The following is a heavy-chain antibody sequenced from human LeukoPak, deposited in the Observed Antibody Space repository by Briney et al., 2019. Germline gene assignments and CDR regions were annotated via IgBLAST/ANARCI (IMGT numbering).Heavy chain of an antibody. CDR1: GGPISSGDYY. V-gene: IGHV4-61*08. J-gene: IGHJ3*02. Sequence: SETLSLTCTVSGGPISSGDYYWSWIRQPPGKGLEWIGYIYYSGSTNYNPSLKSRVTISVDTSKNQFSLKLSSVTAADTAVYYCARETDYGGLRDAFDIWGQGTMVTVSS. D-gene: IGHD4-23*01. CDR2: IYYSGST. CDR3: ARETDYGGLRDAFDI.